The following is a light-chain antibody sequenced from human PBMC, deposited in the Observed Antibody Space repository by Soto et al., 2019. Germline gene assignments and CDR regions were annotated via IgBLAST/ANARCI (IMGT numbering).Light chain of an antibody. CDR1: SSNIGAGYD. CDR2: GNS. Sequence: QSVRTQPPSVSGAPGQRVTISCNGSSSNIGAGYDVHWYQQLPGTAPKLLIYGNSNRPSGVPDRFSGSKSGTSASLAITGLQAEDEADYYCQSYDSSLSVVFGGGTQLTVL. J-gene: IGLJ2*01. V-gene: IGLV1-40*01. CDR3: QSYDSSLSVV.